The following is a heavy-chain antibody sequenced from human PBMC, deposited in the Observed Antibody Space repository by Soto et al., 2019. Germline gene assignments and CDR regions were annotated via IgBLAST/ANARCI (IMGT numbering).Heavy chain of an antibody. D-gene: IGHD3-3*01. CDR2: ISGSGGST. J-gene: IGHJ6*03. CDR1: GFTFSSYA. Sequence: GGSLRLSCAASGFTFSSYAMSWVRQAPGKGLEWVSAISGSGGSTYYADSVKGRFTISRDNSKNTLYLQMNSLRAEDTAVYYCAKDLIAPHITIFGVVFYYYYMDVWGKGTTVTVSS. V-gene: IGHV3-23*01. CDR3: AKDLIAPHITIFGVVFYYYYMDV.